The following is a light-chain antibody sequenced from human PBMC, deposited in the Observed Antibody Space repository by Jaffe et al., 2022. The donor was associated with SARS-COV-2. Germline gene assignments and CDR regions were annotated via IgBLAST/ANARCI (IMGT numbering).Light chain of an antibody. V-gene: IGLV3-21*04. CDR3: QVWDSSSDQRV. J-gene: IGLJ2*01. CDR1: NIGSKS. Sequence: SYVLTQAPSVSVAPGETGRITCGGNNIGSKSVQWYRQKAGQSPVLVIYYDSDRPSGIPERFSGSNSGNTATLTISRVEAGDEADYYCQVWDSSSDQRVFGGGTKLTVL. CDR2: YDS.